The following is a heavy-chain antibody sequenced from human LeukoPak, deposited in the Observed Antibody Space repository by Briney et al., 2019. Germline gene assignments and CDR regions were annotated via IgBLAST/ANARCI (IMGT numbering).Heavy chain of an antibody. Sequence: GGSLRLSCAASGFTFSDEYMNWIRQAPGKGLEWVSYISGSGNIIYYADSVKGRFTISRDNARNSLYLQMNSLRVEDTAVYYCARAAGGDSDYWGQGTLVTVSS. CDR1: GFTFSDEY. CDR3: ARAAGGDSDY. CDR2: ISGSGNII. J-gene: IGHJ4*02. D-gene: IGHD2-21*02. V-gene: IGHV3-11*01.